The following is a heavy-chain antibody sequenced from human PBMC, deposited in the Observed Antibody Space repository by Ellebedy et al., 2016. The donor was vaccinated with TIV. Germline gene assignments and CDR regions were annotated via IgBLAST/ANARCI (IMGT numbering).Heavy chain of an antibody. V-gene: IGHV4-31*03. CDR3: ARDLYSGHYEGFGAFDI. CDR2: SDYRGSA. D-gene: IGHD1-26*01. CDR1: GGSISSDGFF. Sequence: MPSETLSLTCTVSGGSISSDGFFWSWIRQHPGKGLEWIGFSDYRGSAHYNPSLKSRLTISVDTSNNQFSLKLSSVTAADTAVYYCARDLYSGHYEGFGAFDIWGQGTLVTVSS. J-gene: IGHJ3*02.